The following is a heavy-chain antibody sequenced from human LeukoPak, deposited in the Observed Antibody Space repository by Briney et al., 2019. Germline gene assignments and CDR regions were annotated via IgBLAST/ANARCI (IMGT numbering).Heavy chain of an antibody. CDR3: ASHYYGSSGYYKDY. Sequence: GGSLRLSCAASGFTVSSNYMSWVRQAPGKGLEWVSVIYSGGSTYYADSVKGRFTISRDNSKNTLYLQMNSLRAEDTAVYYCASHYYGSSGYYKDYWGQGTLVTVSS. CDR2: IYSGGST. D-gene: IGHD3-22*01. J-gene: IGHJ4*02. CDR1: GFTVSSNY. V-gene: IGHV3-53*01.